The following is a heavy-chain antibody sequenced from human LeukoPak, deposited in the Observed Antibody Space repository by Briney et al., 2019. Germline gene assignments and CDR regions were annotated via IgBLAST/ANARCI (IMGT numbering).Heavy chain of an antibody. CDR2: ISSSSSTI. CDR3: ARQWFGEFH. D-gene: IGHD3-10*01. J-gene: IGHJ4*02. V-gene: IGHV3-48*01. CDR1: GFTFSSYS. Sequence: GGSLRLSCAASGFTFSSYSMNWDRQAPGKGLEWVSYISSSSSTIYYADSVKGRFTISRDNAKNSLYLQMDSLRGEDTAVYYCARQWFGEFHWGQGTLVTVSS.